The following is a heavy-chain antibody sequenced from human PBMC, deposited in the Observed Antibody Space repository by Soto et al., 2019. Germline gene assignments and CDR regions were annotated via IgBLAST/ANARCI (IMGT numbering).Heavy chain of an antibody. D-gene: IGHD6-13*01. CDR2: IWYYGSNE. CDR1: GFTFSSYG. Sequence: QVQLVESGGGVVQPGRSLRLSCAASGFTFSSYGMHWVRQAPGKGLEWVAVIWYYGSNEYYADSVKGRFTISRDNSRNTLYLHMNSLRAEDTAVYYCARGIAAAGYTQAYYFDCWGQGTLVTVSS. J-gene: IGHJ4*02. V-gene: IGHV3-33*01. CDR3: ARGIAAAGYTQAYYFDC.